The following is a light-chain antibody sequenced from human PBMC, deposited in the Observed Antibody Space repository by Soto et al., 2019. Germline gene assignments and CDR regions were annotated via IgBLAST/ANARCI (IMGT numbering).Light chain of an antibody. J-gene: IGLJ1*01. V-gene: IGLV2-11*01. CDR3: CSYAGSYTDV. CDR2: DVN. Sequence: QSVLPQPRSVSGSPGQSVTISCSDVGGYNYVSWYQQHPGKAPKLIIYDVNKRPSGVPDRFSGSQSGNTASLPISGRQAEDEADYHCCSYAGSYTDVFGTGTPVTVL. CDR1: DVGGYNY.